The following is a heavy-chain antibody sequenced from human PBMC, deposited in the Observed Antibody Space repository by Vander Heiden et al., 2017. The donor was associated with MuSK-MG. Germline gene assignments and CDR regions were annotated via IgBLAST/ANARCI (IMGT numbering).Heavy chain of an antibody. CDR1: GGSISSGGYY. CDR3: ARSGPAAIIIFDY. CDR2: IYYSGRT. Sequence: QVQLQESGPGLVKPSQTLSLTCTVSGGSISSGGYYWSWIRQHPGKGLEWIGYIYYSGRTYYNPALKSRVTISVDTSKNQFSLKLSSMTPADTAVYCFARSGPAAIIIFDYWGQGTLVTVSS. V-gene: IGHV4-31*03. D-gene: IGHD2-2*01. J-gene: IGHJ4*02.